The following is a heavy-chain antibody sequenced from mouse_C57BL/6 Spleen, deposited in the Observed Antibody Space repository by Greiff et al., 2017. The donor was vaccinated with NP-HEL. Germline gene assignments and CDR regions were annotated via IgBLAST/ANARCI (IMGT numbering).Heavy chain of an antibody. CDR2: IHPNSGST. CDR1: GYTFTSYW. D-gene: IGHD1-1*01. Sequence: QVQLQQPGAELVKPGASVKLSCKASGYTFTSYWMHWVKQRPGQGLEWIGMIHPNSGSTNYNEKFKSKATLTVDKSSSTAYMQLSSLTSEDSAVYYCARDYYGSRDAMDYWGRGTSVTVSS. V-gene: IGHV1-64*01. CDR3: ARDYYGSRDAMDY. J-gene: IGHJ4*01.